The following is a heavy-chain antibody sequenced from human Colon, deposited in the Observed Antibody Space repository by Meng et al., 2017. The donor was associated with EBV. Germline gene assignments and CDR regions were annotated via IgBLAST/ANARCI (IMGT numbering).Heavy chain of an antibody. D-gene: IGHD3-10*01. Sequence: QVQLQQWGAGLFKPSGTLSRSCAVYGGSFRDYYWTWIRHPPGKGLEWIGEIDHRGNTKYNPSLKSRVTISLDTSKKQFSLKVSSVTAADSAVYYCARRGPSGNFSPWSQGALVTVSS. CDR2: IDHRGNT. V-gene: IGHV4-34*01. CDR1: GGSFRDYY. J-gene: IGHJ5*02. CDR3: ARRGPSGNFSP.